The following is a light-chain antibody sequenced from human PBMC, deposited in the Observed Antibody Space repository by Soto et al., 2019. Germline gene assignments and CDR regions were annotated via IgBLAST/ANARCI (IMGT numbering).Light chain of an antibody. V-gene: IGLV2-11*01. CDR2: DVS. CDR1: SSDVGGYNY. J-gene: IGLJ1*01. CDR3: CSYAGSRWV. Sequence: QSALTQPRSVSGSPGQSVTISCTGTSSDVGGYNYVSWYQQHPGKAPKLMIYDVSKRPSGVPDRFSGSKSGNTASLTISGLQAEDEADYYCCSYAGSRWVFGTGTKVTVL.